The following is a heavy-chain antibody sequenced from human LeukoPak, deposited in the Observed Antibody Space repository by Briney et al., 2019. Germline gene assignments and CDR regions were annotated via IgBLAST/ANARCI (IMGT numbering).Heavy chain of an antibody. CDR2: ISSSSSTI. V-gene: IGHV3-48*04. J-gene: IGHJ4*02. Sequence: GGPLRLSCAASGFTFSSYSMNWVRQAPGKGLEWVSYISSSSSTIYYADSVKGRFTISRDNAKNSLYLQMNSLRAEDTAVYYCAKHHWNYEYYFDYWGQGTLVTVSS. CDR3: AKHHWNYEYYFDY. CDR1: GFTFSSYS. D-gene: IGHD1-7*01.